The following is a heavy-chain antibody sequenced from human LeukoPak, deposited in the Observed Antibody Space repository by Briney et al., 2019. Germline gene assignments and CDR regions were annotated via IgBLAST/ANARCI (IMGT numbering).Heavy chain of an antibody. V-gene: IGHV3-74*01. CDR1: GFTFSSYW. Sequence: PGGSLRLFCAASGFTFSSYWMHWVRQAPGKGLVWVSRINTDGSSTSYADSVKGRFTISRDNAKNTLYLQMNSLRAEDTAVYYSARGGGLGRSNWFDPWGQGTLVTVSS. CDR2: INTDGSST. D-gene: IGHD7-27*01. J-gene: IGHJ5*02. CDR3: ARGGGLGRSNWFDP.